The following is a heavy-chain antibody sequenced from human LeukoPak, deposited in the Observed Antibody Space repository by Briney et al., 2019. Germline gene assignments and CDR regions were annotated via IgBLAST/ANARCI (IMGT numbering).Heavy chain of an antibody. Sequence: PGGSLRLSCVASGFTFSSYSMNWVRQAPGKGLEWVSYISSSSSTIYYADSVKGRFTISRDNAKNSLYLQMNSLIAEDTAVYYCARYGDLATVTTPVYYGMDVWGQGTTVTVSS. CDR2: ISSSSSTI. CDR3: ARYGDLATVTTPVYYGMDV. D-gene: IGHD4-17*01. CDR1: GFTFSSYS. J-gene: IGHJ6*02. V-gene: IGHV3-48*01.